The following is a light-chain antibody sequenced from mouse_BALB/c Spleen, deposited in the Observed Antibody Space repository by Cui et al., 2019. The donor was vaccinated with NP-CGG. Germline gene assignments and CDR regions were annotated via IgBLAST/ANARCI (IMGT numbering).Light chain of an antibody. CDR2: GTN. Sequence: QSFVTQEHALTTSPGETVTLTCRSSTGAVTTSNYANWVQEKPDHLFTGLIGGTNNRVPGVPARFSGSLIGDKAALTITGAQTEDEAIYFCALWYSNHWVFGGGTKLTVL. J-gene: IGLJ1*01. CDR1: TGAVTTSNY. CDR3: ALWYSNHWV. V-gene: IGLV1*01.